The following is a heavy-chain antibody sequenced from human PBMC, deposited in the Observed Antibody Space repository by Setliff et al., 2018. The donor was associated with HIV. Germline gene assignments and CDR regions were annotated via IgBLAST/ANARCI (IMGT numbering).Heavy chain of an antibody. Sequence: PSETLSLTCTVSGGSISSGSYYWSWIRQPAGKGLEWIGYIYYSVSTKYNPSLKSRVSMSMDTSKNQFSLKMSSVTAADTAVYYCARGVVDYDFWSGSGDYYYMDVWGKGTTVTVSS. CDR2: IYYSVST. J-gene: IGHJ6*03. CDR3: ARGVVDYDFWSGSGDYYYMDV. D-gene: IGHD3-3*01. CDR1: GGSISSGSYY. V-gene: IGHV4-61*10.